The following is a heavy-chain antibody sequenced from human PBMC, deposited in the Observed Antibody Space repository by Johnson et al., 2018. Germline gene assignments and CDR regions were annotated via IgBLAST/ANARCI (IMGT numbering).Heavy chain of an antibody. CDR1: GGSISSYY. CDR2: IYYSGST. J-gene: IGHJ3*02. D-gene: IGHD6-19*01. V-gene: IGHV4-59*01. CDR3: AGVMGLGGGSRGWHDAFDI. Sequence: QVQLQESGPGLVKPSETLSLTCTVSGGSISSYYWSWIRQPPGKGLEWIGYIYYSGSTNYNPSLKSRVTISVDTSKNQFSLKLSSVTAADPAVYYCAGVMGLGGGSRGWHDAFDIWGQGTMVTVSS.